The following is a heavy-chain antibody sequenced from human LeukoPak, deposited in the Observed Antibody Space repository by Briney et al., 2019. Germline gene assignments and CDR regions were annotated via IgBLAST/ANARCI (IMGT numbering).Heavy chain of an antibody. D-gene: IGHD6-13*01. J-gene: IGHJ4*02. CDR1: GYTVTGYY. V-gene: IGHV1-2*02. CDR2: INPNSGGT. Sequence: ASVKVSCKASGYTVTGYYMHWVRQAPGQGLERMGWINPNSGGTNYAQKFQGRVTMTRDTSISTAYMELSRLRSDDTAVYYCARERPAIAAAAQLSDYWGQGTLVTVSS. CDR3: ARERPAIAAAAQLSDY.